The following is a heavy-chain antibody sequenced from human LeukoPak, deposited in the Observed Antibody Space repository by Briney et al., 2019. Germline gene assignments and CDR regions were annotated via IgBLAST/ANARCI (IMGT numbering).Heavy chain of an antibody. D-gene: IGHD1-26*01. CDR2: IYYSGST. J-gene: IGHJ6*03. V-gene: IGHV4-30-4*02. CDR3: ARVGWELLGPRTLDYYYYYMDV. CDR1: GGSISSGDYY. Sequence: SETLSLTCTVSGGSISSGDYYWSWIRQPPGKGLEWIGYIYYSGSTYYNPSLKSRVTISVDTSKNQFSLKLTSVTAADTAVYYCARVGWELLGPRTLDYYYYYMDVWGKGTTVTVSS.